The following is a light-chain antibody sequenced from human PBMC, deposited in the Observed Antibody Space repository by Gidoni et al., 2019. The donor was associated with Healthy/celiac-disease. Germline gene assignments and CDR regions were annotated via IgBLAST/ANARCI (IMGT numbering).Light chain of an antibody. CDR2: AAS. CDR1: QSISIY. CDR3: QQSYSNSRT. Sequence: DIHITQSPSSLSASVGDRVTITFRASQSISIYLNWYQQKPGKAPKILIYAASSWQSGVPSRFSGSGSGTDFTLNISSLQPEDFATYYCQQSYSNSRTFGQGTKVEIK. J-gene: IGKJ1*01. V-gene: IGKV1-39*01.